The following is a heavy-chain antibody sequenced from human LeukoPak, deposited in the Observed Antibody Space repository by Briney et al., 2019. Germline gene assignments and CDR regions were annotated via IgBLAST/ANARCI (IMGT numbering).Heavy chain of an antibody. Sequence: SETLSLTCGVSGYSISTSYYWSWIRQPPGKGLEWIGEINHSGSTNYNPSLKSRVTISVDTSKNQFSLKLSSVTAADTAVYYCAQKYYYDSSGYWSFDYWGQGTLVTVSS. CDR1: GYSISTSYY. V-gene: IGHV4-34*01. D-gene: IGHD3-22*01. CDR3: AQKYYYDSSGYWSFDY. J-gene: IGHJ4*02. CDR2: INHSGST.